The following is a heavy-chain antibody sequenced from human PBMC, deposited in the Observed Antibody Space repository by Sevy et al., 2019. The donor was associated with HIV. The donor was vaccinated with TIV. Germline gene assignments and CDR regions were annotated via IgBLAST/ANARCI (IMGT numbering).Heavy chain of an antibody. CDR1: GFTFSSYG. CDR2: IWYDGSNK. CDR3: ATNYYDSSGSSFFFDY. Sequence: GGSLRLSCAASGFTFSSYGMHWVRQAPGKGLEWVAVIWYDGSNKYYADFVKGRFTISRDNSKNTLYLQMNSLRAEDTAVYYCATNYYDSSGSSFFFDYWGQGTLVTVSS. J-gene: IGHJ4*02. D-gene: IGHD3-22*01. V-gene: IGHV3-33*01.